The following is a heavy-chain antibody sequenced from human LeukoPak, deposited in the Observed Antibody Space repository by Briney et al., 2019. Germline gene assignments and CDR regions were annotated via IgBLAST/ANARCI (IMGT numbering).Heavy chain of an antibody. D-gene: IGHD3-10*01. CDR2: INWNGGST. V-gene: IGHV3-20*04. CDR3: ARVKSGLWFGEAHFDY. CDR1: GFTFGDYG. Sequence: GGSLRLSCAASGFTFGDYGMSWVRQAPGKGLEWVSGINWNGGSTGYADSVKGRFTISRDNAKNSLYLQMNSLRAEDTALYYCARVKSGLWFGEAHFDYWGQGTLVTVSS. J-gene: IGHJ4*02.